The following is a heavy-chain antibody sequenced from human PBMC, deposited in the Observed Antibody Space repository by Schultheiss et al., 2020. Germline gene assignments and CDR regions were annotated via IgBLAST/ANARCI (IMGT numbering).Heavy chain of an antibody. CDR2: ISAYNGNT. D-gene: IGHD6-13*01. CDR3: ARGSRIAAAGRRDFDY. J-gene: IGHJ4*02. V-gene: IGHV1-18*04. CDR1: GYTFTSYG. Sequence: ASVKVSCKASGYTFTSYGISWVRQAPGQGLEWMGWISAYNGNTKYSQKFQGRVTITRDTSASTAYMELSSLRSEDTAVYYCARGSRIAAAGRRDFDYWGQGTLVTVSS.